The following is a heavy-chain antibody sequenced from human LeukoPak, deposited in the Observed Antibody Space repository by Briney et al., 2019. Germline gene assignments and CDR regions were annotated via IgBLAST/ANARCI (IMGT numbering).Heavy chain of an antibody. Sequence: ASVKVSCKASGYTFTDYGIIWVRQAPGQGLEWMGWISAYNGNTNYAQKLQGRVTMTTDTSTSTAYMELRSLRSDDTAVYYCAREYCSGGSCYWRDFDYWGQGTLVTVSS. V-gene: IGHV1-18*01. CDR3: AREYCSGGSCYWRDFDY. D-gene: IGHD2-15*01. CDR1: GYTFTDYG. CDR2: ISAYNGNT. J-gene: IGHJ4*02.